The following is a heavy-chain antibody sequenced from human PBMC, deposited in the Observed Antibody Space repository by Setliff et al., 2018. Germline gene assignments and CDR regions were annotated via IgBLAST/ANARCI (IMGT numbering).Heavy chain of an antibody. CDR2: IRAKVSDYAT. V-gene: IGHV3-73*01. D-gene: IGHD3-10*01. Sequence: GGSLRLSCTASGFTFSDSAVHWVRQASGKGLEWVGRIRAKVSDYATAYPASQKGRFTISRDDSKNTAYLQMNSMKTEDTALYYCTTDWSRGDSGNYLRLDYWGPGTLVTVSS. J-gene: IGHJ4*02. CDR3: TTDWSRGDSGNYLRLDY. CDR1: GFTFSDSA.